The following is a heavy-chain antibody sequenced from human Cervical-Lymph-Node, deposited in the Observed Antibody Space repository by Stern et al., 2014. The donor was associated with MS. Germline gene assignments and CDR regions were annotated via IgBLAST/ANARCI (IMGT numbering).Heavy chain of an antibody. CDR3: AKAPTPISGPYYYGMDV. CDR1: GYPFRRYA. J-gene: IGHJ6*02. V-gene: IGHV3-23*01. Sequence: EVQLLESGGGLVQPGGSLRLSCVGTGYPFRRYAMSWVRQAPGKGLEWVSAISSTGINTYYADSVKGRFTVSRDNSENTLFLQMNSLRAGDTAVYYCAKAPTPISGPYYYGMDVWGQGTTVTVSS. CDR2: ISSTGINT. D-gene: IGHD3-10*01.